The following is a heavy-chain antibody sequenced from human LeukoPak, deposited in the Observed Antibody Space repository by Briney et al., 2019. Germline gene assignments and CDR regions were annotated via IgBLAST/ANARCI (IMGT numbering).Heavy chain of an antibody. CDR3: ARDHAKTTRAFLEWPIDAFDI. CDR2: TSSSSSTI. Sequence: PGGSLRLSCAASGFTFSSYSMNWVRQAPGKGLEWVSYTSSSSSTIYYADSVKGRFTISRDNAKNSLYLQMNSLRAEDTAVYYCARDHAKTTRAFLEWPIDAFDIWGQGTMVTVSS. D-gene: IGHD3-3*02. CDR1: GFTFSSYS. V-gene: IGHV3-48*01. J-gene: IGHJ3*02.